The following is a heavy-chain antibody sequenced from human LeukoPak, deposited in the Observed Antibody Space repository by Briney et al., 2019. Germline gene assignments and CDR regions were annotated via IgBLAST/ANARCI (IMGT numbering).Heavy chain of an antibody. CDR3: TRDLMDYDVSTGLHHYYMDV. Sequence: KPGRSLRLSCAASGFTFSSYSMNWVRQAPGKGLEWVSSISSSSSYIYYADSVKGRFTISRDNAKNSLYLQMNTLRVEDMAVYYCTRDLMDYDVSTGLHHYYMDVWGQGTTVTVSS. J-gene: IGHJ6*02. CDR1: GFTFSSYS. CDR2: ISSSSSYI. D-gene: IGHD3-9*01. V-gene: IGHV3-21*01.